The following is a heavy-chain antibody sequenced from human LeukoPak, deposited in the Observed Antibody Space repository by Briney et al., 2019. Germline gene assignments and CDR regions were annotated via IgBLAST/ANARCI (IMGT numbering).Heavy chain of an antibody. CDR2: ISGSGGGT. D-gene: IGHD1-7*01. CDR1: GFTFSSYA. CDR3: ARTGTTFDY. V-gene: IGHV3-23*01. J-gene: IGHJ4*02. Sequence: PGGSLRLSCAASGFTFSSYAMSWVRQAPGKGLEWVSGISGSGGGTYYADSVKGRFTVSRDNSKNTLYLQMNSLRAEDTAVYYCARTGTTFDYRGQGTLVTVSS.